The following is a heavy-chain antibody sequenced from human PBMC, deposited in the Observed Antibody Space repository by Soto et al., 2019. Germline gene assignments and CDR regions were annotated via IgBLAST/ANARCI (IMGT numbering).Heavy chain of an antibody. CDR1: GYTFTSYG. Sequence: ASVKVSCKTSGYTFTSYGISWVRQAPGQGLEWMGWISTYNGNTNYAQKFQGRATMTTDTSTTTAYMELRSLKSDDTAVYYCARLLFLEWFDGYCGQRALVTVSS. D-gene: IGHD3-3*01. CDR2: ISTYNGNT. CDR3: ARLLFLEWFDGY. V-gene: IGHV1-18*04. J-gene: IGHJ4*02.